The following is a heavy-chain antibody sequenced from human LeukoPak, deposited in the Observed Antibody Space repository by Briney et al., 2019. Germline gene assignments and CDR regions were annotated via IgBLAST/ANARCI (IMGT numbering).Heavy chain of an antibody. V-gene: IGHV1-2*02. CDR1: GYTFTGYY. D-gene: IGHD1-26*01. CDR2: INPNSGGT. J-gene: IGHJ4*02. CDR3: ARDGGWWELIFDY. Sequence: ASVKVSCKASGYTFTGYYMHWVRQAPGQGLEWMGWINPNSGGTNYAQKFQGRVTMTRDTSISTAYMELRSLRSDDTAVYYCARDGGWWELIFDYWGQGTLVTVSS.